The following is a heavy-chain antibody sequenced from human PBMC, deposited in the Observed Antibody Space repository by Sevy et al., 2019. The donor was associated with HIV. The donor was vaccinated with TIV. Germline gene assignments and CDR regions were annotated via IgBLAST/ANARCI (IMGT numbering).Heavy chain of an antibody. Sequence: GGSLRLSCEASEFTFSSYGMHWVRQAPGKGLEWVAFVRFDGSFRTYARYVKGRFSISRDNSSTVLYLQMSSLTTEDTALYYCAKEHGVCVSTLRLVNFNWGPRGLVTVSS. J-gene: IGHJ4*02. CDR1: EFTFSSYG. CDR3: AKEHGVCVSTLRLVNFN. V-gene: IGHV3-30*02. CDR2: VRFDGSFR. D-gene: IGHD2-8*01.